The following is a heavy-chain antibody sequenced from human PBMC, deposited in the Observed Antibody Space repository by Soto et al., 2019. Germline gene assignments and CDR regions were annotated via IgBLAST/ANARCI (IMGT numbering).Heavy chain of an antibody. CDR1: GFNFSTYA. Sequence: EVQLLESGGGLIEPGGSLRLSCAASGFNFSTYAMSWVRQAPGKGLECVSSISGSSEGASYADSVKGRFTISRDNSKNTLYLQMNSLRAEDTAVYFCTGGPSTDSRSGFDHWGQGTLVTVSS. CDR2: ISGSSEGA. D-gene: IGHD6-25*01. J-gene: IGHJ4*02. V-gene: IGHV3-23*01. CDR3: TGGPSTDSRSGFDH.